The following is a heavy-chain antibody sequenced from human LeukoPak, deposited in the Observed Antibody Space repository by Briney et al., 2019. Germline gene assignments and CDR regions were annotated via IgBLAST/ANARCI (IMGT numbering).Heavy chain of an antibody. Sequence: GGSLRLSCAASGFTFSSYDMHWVRQAPGKGLEWVAFIRYDGSNKYYADSVKGRFTISRDNSKNTLYLQMNSLRAEDTAVYYCEGLYYYGSGSFDYWGQGTLVTVSS. V-gene: IGHV3-30*02. J-gene: IGHJ4*02. CDR3: EGLYYYGSGSFDY. CDR1: GFTFSSYD. D-gene: IGHD3-10*01. CDR2: IRYDGSNK.